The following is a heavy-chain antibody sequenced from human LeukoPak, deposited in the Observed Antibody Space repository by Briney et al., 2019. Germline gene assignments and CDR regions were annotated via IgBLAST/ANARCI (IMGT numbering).Heavy chain of an antibody. CDR2: ISYDGSNK. CDR3: AKELWFGESPPFDY. CDR1: GFTFSSYG. J-gene: IGHJ4*02. Sequence: GGSLRLSCAASGFTFSSYGMHWVRQAPGKGLEWVAVISYDGSNKYYADSVKGRFTISRDNSKNTLYLQMNSLRAEDTAVYYCAKELWFGESPPFDYWGQGTLVTVSS. D-gene: IGHD3-10*01. V-gene: IGHV3-30*18.